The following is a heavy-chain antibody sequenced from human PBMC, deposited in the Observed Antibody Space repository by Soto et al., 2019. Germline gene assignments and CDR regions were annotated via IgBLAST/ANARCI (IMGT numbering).Heavy chain of an antibody. CDR3: ERRGQLPLGCDP. CDR1: GGSIISSRYY. V-gene: IGHV4-39*01. Sequence: SETLSLTCTVSGGSIISSRYYWGWIRQPPGKGLEWIGSIYYSGSTYYNPSLKSRVTISVDTSKNQFSLKLSSVTAADTAVYYCERRGQLPLGCDPRGQRTPVPVSS. J-gene: IGHJ5*02. D-gene: IGHD2-2*01. CDR2: IYYSGST.